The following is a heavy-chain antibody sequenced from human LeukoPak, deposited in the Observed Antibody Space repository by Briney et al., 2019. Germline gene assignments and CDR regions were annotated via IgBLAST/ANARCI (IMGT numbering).Heavy chain of an antibody. CDR1: GGSFSGYY. Sequence: SETLSLTCAVYGGSFSGYYWSWIRQPPGKGLEWIGSIYYSGSTYYNPSLKSRVTISVDTSKNQFSLKLSSVTAADTAVYYCASSLYYDFWSGYYSSRVIWFDPWGQGTLVTVSS. V-gene: IGHV4-34*09. D-gene: IGHD3-3*01. CDR2: IYYSGST. CDR3: ASSLYYDFWSGYYSSRVIWFDP. J-gene: IGHJ5*02.